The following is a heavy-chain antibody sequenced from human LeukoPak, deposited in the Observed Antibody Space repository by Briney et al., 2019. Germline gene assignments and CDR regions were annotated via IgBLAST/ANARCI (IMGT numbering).Heavy chain of an antibody. CDR1: GGSIRSGDYY. V-gene: IGHV4-30-4*01. CDR2: IYYSGST. CDR3: AREPLYCSGGSCYSGSFDY. J-gene: IGHJ4*02. D-gene: IGHD2-15*01. Sequence: SQTLSLTCTVSGGSIRSGDYYWSWIRQPPGKGLEWIGYIYYSGSTYYNPSLKSRVTISVDTSKNQFSLKLSSVTAADTAVYYCAREPLYCSGGSCYSGSFDYWGQGTLVTVSS.